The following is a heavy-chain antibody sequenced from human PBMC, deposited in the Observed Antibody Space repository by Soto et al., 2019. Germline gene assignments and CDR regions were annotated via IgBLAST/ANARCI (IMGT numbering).Heavy chain of an antibody. V-gene: IGHV3-48*01. CDR1: GFTFSSYS. CDR2: ISSSSSTI. Sequence: GGSLRLSCAASGFTFSSYSMNWVRQAPGKGLEWVSYISSSSSTIYYADSVKGRFTISRDNAKNSLYLQMKGLRAEDTAVYYCARDPPALLDYGDYSYYYYYYMDVWGKGTTVTVSS. CDR3: ARDPPALLDYGDYSYYYYYYMDV. D-gene: IGHD4-17*01. J-gene: IGHJ6*03.